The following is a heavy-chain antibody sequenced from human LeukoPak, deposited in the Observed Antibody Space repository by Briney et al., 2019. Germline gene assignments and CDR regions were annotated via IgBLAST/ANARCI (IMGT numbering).Heavy chain of an antibody. Sequence: GGSLRLSCAASGFTFSSYSMNWVRQAPGKGLEWVSSISSSSSYIYYADSVKGRFTISRDNAKNSLYLQMNSLRAEDTAVYYCARRSSGWYWGYFQHWGQGTLVTVSS. V-gene: IGHV3-21*01. CDR1: GFTFSSYS. CDR3: ARRSSGWYWGYFQH. CDR2: ISSSSSYI. D-gene: IGHD6-19*01. J-gene: IGHJ1*01.